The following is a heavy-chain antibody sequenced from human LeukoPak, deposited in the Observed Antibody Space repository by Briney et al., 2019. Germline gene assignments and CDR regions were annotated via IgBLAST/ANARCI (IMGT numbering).Heavy chain of an antibody. J-gene: IGHJ4*02. CDR3: ARDRGGKVDTGAVEY. CDR1: GFTLSSYW. CDR2: INGDGGGV. Sequence: GGSLRLSCAASGFTLSSYWMHWVRQAPGRGLEWVAGINGDGGGVAYADSVVGRFTISRDYAETSLYLQMNSLRPEDTALYYCARDRGGKVDTGAVEYWGQGTQVAVSS. V-gene: IGHV3-74*01. D-gene: IGHD5-18*01.